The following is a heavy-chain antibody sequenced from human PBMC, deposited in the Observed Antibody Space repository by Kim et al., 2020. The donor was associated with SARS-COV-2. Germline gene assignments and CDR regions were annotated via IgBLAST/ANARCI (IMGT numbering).Heavy chain of an antibody. CDR2: IYHSGST. CDR1: GGSISSSNW. D-gene: IGHD6-19*01. CDR3: ARRPYSSGWLGRDYYFDY. J-gene: IGHJ4*02. V-gene: IGHV4-4*02. Sequence: SETLSLTCAVSGGSISSSNWWSWVRQPPGKGLEWIGDIYHSGSTNYNPSLKSRVTISVDKSKNQLSLKLSSVTAADTAVYYCARRPYSSGWLGRDYYFDYWGQGTLVTVSS.